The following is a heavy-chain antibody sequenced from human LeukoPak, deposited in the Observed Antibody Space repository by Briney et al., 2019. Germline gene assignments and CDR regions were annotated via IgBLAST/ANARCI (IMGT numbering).Heavy chain of an antibody. CDR3: ARDTTYRGSSRYYYGMAV. D-gene: IGHD1-26*01. CDR1: GFTVSSNY. CDR2: IYSGGST. V-gene: IGHV3-53*04. J-gene: IGHJ6*02. Sequence: GGSLRLSCAASGFTVSSNYMSWVRQAPGKGLEWVSVIYSGGSTYYADSVKGRFTISRHNSKKTLYLQLKSLRAEDTAVYYCARDTTYRGSSRYYYGMAVWGQGTTVTVSS.